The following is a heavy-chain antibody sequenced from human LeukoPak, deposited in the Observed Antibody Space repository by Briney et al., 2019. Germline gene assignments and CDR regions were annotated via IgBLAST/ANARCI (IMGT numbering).Heavy chain of an antibody. CDR2: ISGSGGTT. CDR1: GFTFSSYA. D-gene: IGHD4-17*01. Sequence: GGSLRLSCAASGFTFSSYAMSWVRQAPGKGLEWVSLISGSGGTTYYADSVKGRFTISRDNSKNTLYLQMNSLRAEDTAVFYCALSYGDYARIGYWGQGTLVTVSS. CDR3: ALSYGDYARIGY. V-gene: IGHV3-23*01. J-gene: IGHJ4*02.